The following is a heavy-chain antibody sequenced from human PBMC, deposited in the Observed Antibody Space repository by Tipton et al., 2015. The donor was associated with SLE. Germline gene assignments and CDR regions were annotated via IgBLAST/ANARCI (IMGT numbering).Heavy chain of an antibody. Sequence: TLSLTCPVSDDSFTNTRYYWGWIRQSPGKGLEYVGSISYGGGTNYNPSLKSRLTMSVDTSKNQFSLSLKSVTAADTAVYYCASQTGNRALGVFFAYWGKGTLVTVPS. CDR3: ASQTGNRALGVFFAY. CDR1: DDSFTNTRYY. D-gene: IGHD7-27*01. CDR2: ISYGGGT. V-gene: IGHV4-39*07. J-gene: IGHJ4*01.